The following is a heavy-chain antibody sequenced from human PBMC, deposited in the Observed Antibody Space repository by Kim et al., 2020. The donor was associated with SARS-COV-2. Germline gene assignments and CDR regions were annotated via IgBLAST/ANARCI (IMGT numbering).Heavy chain of an antibody. J-gene: IGHJ2*01. Sequence: GGSLRLSCAASGFTFRSYAMTWVRQPPGKGLEWVASISDTGGGTYYADSVKGRFIVSRDNSKNTLHLQMDSLRIEDTAVYFCRGYGSGTYFGDWYLDLWGRGTLVTVSS. CDR2: ISDTGGGT. V-gene: IGHV3-23*01. CDR1: GFTFRSYA. D-gene: IGHD3-10*01. CDR3: RGYGSGTYFGDWYLDL.